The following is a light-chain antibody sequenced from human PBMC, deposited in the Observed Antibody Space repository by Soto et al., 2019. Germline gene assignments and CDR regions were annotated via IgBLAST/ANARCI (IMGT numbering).Light chain of an antibody. CDR1: ESISGNY. CDR2: GTS. Sequence: EIVLTQSPGSLSLSPGDTVTLSCRASESISGNYLAWYQQQPGQAPRLLIYGTSNRATGIPDRFSGSGSGTDFTLTISRLEPVDFAVYYCQQYGSSPTFGQGTRLENK. V-gene: IGKV3-20*01. CDR3: QQYGSSPT. J-gene: IGKJ5*01.